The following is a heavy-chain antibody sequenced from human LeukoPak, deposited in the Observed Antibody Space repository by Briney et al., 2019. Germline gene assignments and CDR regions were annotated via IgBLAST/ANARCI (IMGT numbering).Heavy chain of an antibody. J-gene: IGHJ3*02. D-gene: IGHD6-13*01. CDR2: ISITRDHI. CDR1: GFTFSRYS. V-gene: IGHV3-21*04. CDR3: ATRVTADSYDASDI. Sequence: PGRTLRLSCVPSGFTFSRYSTNWVPQAPGKGRQWVSAISITRDHIYYAPPVKGRFTISIDNAKNSLYLEMNCLRVDDTALYYCATRVTADSYDASDIWGQGTLVTVSS.